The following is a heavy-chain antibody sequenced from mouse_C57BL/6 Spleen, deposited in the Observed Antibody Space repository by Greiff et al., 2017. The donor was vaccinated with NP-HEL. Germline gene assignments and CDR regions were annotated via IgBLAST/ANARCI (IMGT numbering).Heavy chain of an antibody. D-gene: IGHD2-5*01. Sequence: EVQLQQSGPELVKPGASVKISCKASGYTFTDYYMNWVKQSHGKSLEWIGDINPNNGGTSYNQKFKGKATLTVDKSSSTAYMELRSLTSEDSAVYYCARRIVTNFDYWGQGTTLTVSS. J-gene: IGHJ2*01. V-gene: IGHV1-26*01. CDR1: GYTFTDYY. CDR3: ARRIVTNFDY. CDR2: INPNNGGT.